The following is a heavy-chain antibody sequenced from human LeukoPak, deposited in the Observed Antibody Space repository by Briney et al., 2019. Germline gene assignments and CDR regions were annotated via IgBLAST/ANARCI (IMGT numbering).Heavy chain of an antibody. Sequence: GGSLRLSCAASGFTFRSYGMHWGRQAPGKGLEWVAVIFYDGSNEYYADSVKGRFTISRDNSKNTLYLQMNSLRAEDTAVYYCARSLMVVTAKRDYWGQGTLVTVSS. CDR1: GFTFRSYG. CDR2: IFYDGSNE. CDR3: ARSLMVVTAKRDY. V-gene: IGHV3-33*08. D-gene: IGHD2-21*02. J-gene: IGHJ4*02.